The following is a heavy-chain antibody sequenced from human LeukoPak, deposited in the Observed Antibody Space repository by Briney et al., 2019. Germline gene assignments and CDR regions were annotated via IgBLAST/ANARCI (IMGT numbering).Heavy chain of an antibody. D-gene: IGHD3-22*01. V-gene: IGHV4-59*01. CDR2: IYYSGTT. Sequence: PSETLSLTCPVSGGSITGSYWSWIRQSPGKGLEWIGHIYYSGTTNYSPSLRSRVTISVDTSNKQFSLKLRSVTAADTAVYYCARSKVTYYYDAGGYYYFDYWGQGALVTVSS. CDR1: GGSITGSY. J-gene: IGHJ4*02. CDR3: ARSKVTYYYDAGGYYYFDY.